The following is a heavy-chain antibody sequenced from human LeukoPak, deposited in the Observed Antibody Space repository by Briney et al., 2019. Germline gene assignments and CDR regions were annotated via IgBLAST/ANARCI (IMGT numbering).Heavy chain of an antibody. D-gene: IGHD2-21*01. V-gene: IGHV4-39*01. Sequence: PSETLSLTCTVSGGSISSSSYYWGWIRQPPGKGLEWIGSIYYSGSTYYNPSLKRRVTISVDTSKNQFSLKLSSVTAADTAVYYCASLPICGGDCSGAFDIWGQGTMVTVSS. CDR3: ASLPICGGDCSGAFDI. CDR1: GGSISSSSYY. CDR2: IYYSGST. J-gene: IGHJ3*02.